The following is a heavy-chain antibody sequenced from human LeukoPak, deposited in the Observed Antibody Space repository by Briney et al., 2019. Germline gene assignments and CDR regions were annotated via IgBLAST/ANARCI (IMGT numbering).Heavy chain of an antibody. CDR1: GGTFSSYA. CDR3: AAGGGRGTYWFDP. D-gene: IGHD3-16*01. CDR2: IIPIFGTA. V-gene: IGHV1-69*13. J-gene: IGHJ5*02. Sequence: SVKVPCKASGGTFSSYAISWVRQAPGQGLEWVGGIIPIFGTANYAQKFQGRVTITADESTSTAYMELSSLRSEDTAVYYCAAGGGRGTYWFDPWGQGTLVTVSS.